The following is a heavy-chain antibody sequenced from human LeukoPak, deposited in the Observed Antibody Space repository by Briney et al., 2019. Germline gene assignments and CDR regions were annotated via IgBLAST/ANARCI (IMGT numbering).Heavy chain of an antibody. CDR3: ARLLDWAAL. CDR2: IYHSGST. D-gene: IGHD6-6*01. CDR1: GYSISSGYY. V-gene: IGHV4-38-2*01. Sequence: SETLSLTCAVSGYSISSGYYWGWIRQPPGKGLEWIGSIYHSGSTYYNPSLKSRVTISVDTSKNQFSLKLSSVTAADTAVYYRARLLDWAALWGQGTMVTVSS. J-gene: IGHJ3*01.